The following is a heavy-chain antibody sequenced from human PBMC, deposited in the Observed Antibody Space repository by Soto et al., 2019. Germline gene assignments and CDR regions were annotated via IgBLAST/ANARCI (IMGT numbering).Heavy chain of an antibody. J-gene: IGHJ5*01. CDR2: INGRGGKT. D-gene: IGHD6-6*01. V-gene: IGHV3-23*01. CDR1: GFIFSDYA. Sequence: EVQLLESGGGLVQPGGSLRLSCAASGFIFSDYAMSWVRQAPGKGLEWVSAINGRGGKTYYADSVKGRFTISRDNSKNTLNLQMNSLTAEDTDIYYCGKEREQVVIDSWGQGTLVTVSS. CDR3: GKEREQVVIDS.